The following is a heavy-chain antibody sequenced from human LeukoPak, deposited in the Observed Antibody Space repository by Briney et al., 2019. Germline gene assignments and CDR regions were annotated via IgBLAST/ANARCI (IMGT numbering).Heavy chain of an antibody. Sequence: PSETLSLTCAVYGGSFSGYYWSWIRQPPGKGLEWIGEINHSGSTNYNPSLKSRVTISVGTSKNQFSLKMSSVTAADTAVYYCAREGEKAHSYGSGSYYNRAFDYWGQGTLVTVSS. CDR3: AREGEKAHSYGSGSYYNRAFDY. V-gene: IGHV4-34*01. CDR2: INHSGST. CDR1: GGSFSGYY. J-gene: IGHJ4*02. D-gene: IGHD3-10*01.